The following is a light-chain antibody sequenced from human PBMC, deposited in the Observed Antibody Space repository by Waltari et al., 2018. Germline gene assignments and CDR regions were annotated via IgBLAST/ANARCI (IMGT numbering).Light chain of an antibody. CDR1: HSNLGSNY. Sequence: QSVLTQPPSASGTPGQRVSISCSGSHSNLGSNYLYWYQQLPGMAPKLLIYRNNQRPSGVPDRFSGSKYGTSASLAISGLRSEDEAVYYCASWDDSHYVFGPGTKVTVL. V-gene: IGLV1-47*01. CDR3: ASWDDSHYV. CDR2: RNN. J-gene: IGLJ1*01.